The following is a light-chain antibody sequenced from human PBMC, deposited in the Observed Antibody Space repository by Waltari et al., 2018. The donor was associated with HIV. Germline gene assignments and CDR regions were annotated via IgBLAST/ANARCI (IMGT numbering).Light chain of an antibody. Sequence: DIQMNQSPSTLSASVGDRVTITCRASQSISSWLAWYQQKPGKAPKLLIYKASSLESGVPSRFSGSGSGTEFTLTISSLQPDDFATYYCQQYNSYSLLTFGQGTKLEIK. CDR1: QSISSW. V-gene: IGKV1-5*03. CDR3: QQYNSYSLLT. CDR2: KAS. J-gene: IGKJ2*01.